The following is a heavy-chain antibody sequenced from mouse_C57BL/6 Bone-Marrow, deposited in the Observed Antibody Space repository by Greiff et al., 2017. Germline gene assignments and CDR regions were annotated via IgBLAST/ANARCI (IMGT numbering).Heavy chain of an antibody. CDR3: ARNPYYCGSSPYCYAMDY. CDR2: IYPGSGNT. J-gene: IGHJ4*01. V-gene: IGHV1-76*01. Sequence: QVQLQQSGAELVRPGASVKLSCKASGYTFTDYYINWVKQRPGQGLEWIARIYPGSGNTYYNEKFKGKATLTAEKSSSTAYMQLSSLTSEDSAVYFCARNPYYCGSSPYCYAMDYWGQGTSVTVSS. CDR1: GYTFTDYY. D-gene: IGHD1-1*01.